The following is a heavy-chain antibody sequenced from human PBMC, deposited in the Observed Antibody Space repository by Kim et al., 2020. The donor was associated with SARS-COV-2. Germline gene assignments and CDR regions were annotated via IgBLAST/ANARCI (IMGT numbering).Heavy chain of an antibody. J-gene: IGHJ4*02. Sequence: SNAASGKGRVTISRDNAKNTLYLQMNSLRVEDTAIYYCTRGTTGGFDYWGRGTLVTVSS. V-gene: IGHV3-74*01. D-gene: IGHD1-26*01. CDR3: TRGTTGGFDY.